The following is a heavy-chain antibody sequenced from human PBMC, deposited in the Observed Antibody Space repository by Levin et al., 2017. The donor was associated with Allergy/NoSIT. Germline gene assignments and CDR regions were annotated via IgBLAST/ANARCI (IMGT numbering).Heavy chain of an antibody. CDR2: ISKTGNTI. J-gene: IGHJ3*01. D-gene: IGHD5-24*01. CDR1: GFSHSDYY. V-gene: IGHV3-11*01. Sequence: GESLKISCAASGFSHSDYYMSWIRQSPGKGLEWISYISKTGNTIYYGDSVKGRFTVSRDNATNSLYLQMDSLRVEDTAIYYCVRDGYTKENAFDLWGQGTMVIVSS. CDR3: VRDGYTKENAFDL.